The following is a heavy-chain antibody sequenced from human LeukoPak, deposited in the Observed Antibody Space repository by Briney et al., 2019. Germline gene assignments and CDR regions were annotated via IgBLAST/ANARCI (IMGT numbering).Heavy chain of an antibody. CDR2: ISGSGGST. Sequence: GGSLRLSCAASGFTFSSYAMSWVRQAPGKGLEWVSAISGSGGSTYYADSVKGRFTISRDNFKNTLYLQMNSLRAEDTAVYYCAKGTTPADYYYYGMDVWGQGTTVTASS. CDR3: AKGTTPADYYYYGMDV. J-gene: IGHJ6*02. D-gene: IGHD2-2*01. V-gene: IGHV3-23*01. CDR1: GFTFSSYA.